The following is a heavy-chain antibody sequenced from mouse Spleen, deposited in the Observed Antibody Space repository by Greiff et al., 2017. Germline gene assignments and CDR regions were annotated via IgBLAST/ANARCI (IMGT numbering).Heavy chain of an antibody. D-gene: IGHD2-2*01. CDR3: AREGIYYGYDHY. CDR1: GYTFTDYN. Sequence: VHVKQSGPELVKPGASVKMSCKASGYTFTDYNMHWVKQSHGKSLEWIGYINPNNGGTSYNQKFKGKATLTVNKSSSTAYMELRSLTSEDSAVYYCAREGIYYGYDHYWGQGTTLTVSS. CDR2: INPNNGGT. V-gene: IGHV1-22*01. J-gene: IGHJ2*01.